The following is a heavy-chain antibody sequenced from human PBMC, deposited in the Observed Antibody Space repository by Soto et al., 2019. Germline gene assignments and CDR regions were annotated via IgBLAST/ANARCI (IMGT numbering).Heavy chain of an antibody. CDR1: GYIFTTYS. Sequence: QIQLVQSGSEVRMPGASVKVSCKASGYIFTTYSITWVRQAPGQGLEWMGWVSASNGMTNYAQKFEDRVTMTTDTSTTTAYMELRSLRSDDTAVYYCAREAFGVQASWFDPWGQGTLVTVSS. V-gene: IGHV1-18*04. J-gene: IGHJ5*02. D-gene: IGHD3-10*01. CDR2: VSASNGMT. CDR3: AREAFGVQASWFDP.